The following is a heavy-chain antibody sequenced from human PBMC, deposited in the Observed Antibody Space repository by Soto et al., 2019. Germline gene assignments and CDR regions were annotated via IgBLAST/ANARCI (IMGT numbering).Heavy chain of an antibody. Sequence: EVQLVESGGDLVQPGGSLRLSCAASGFTFSGHWMHWVRQVPGKGLEWVSRINTDGGSSAYADSVKGLFTISRDNAKNKLYRQMNGLRAEDSAVYYCAREAGYCSRTSCYRRAFDTWGQGTTVTVSS. CDR1: GFTFSGHW. J-gene: IGHJ3*02. V-gene: IGHV3-74*03. CDR3: AREAGYCSRTSCYRRAFDT. D-gene: IGHD2-2*01. CDR2: INTDGGSS.